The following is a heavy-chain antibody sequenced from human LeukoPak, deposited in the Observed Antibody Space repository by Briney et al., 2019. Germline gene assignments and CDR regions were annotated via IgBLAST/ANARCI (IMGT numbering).Heavy chain of an antibody. J-gene: IGHJ4*02. CDR3: ARVTGYRIEDYFDY. V-gene: IGHV4-59*01. CDR1: GGSISSYY. CDR2: IYYSGST. D-gene: IGHD6-13*01. Sequence: SETLSLTWTVSGGSISSYYWSWIRQPPGKGLEWIGYIYYSGSTNYNPSLKSRVTISVETSKNEFSLKLRSVTAADTAVYYCARVTGYRIEDYFDYWGQGTLVTVSS.